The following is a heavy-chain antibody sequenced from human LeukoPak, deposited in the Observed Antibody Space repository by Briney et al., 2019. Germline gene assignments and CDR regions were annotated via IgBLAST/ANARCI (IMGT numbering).Heavy chain of an antibody. J-gene: IGHJ4*02. Sequence: PSETLSLTCTVSGGSIISYYWSWIRQPPGKGLEWIGYVYYSGSTTYNPSLKSRVTISVDTSRNQFSLKLRSVTAADTAVYFCARFFGGSFGDYVDYWGQGTLVTVSS. CDR1: GGSIISYY. CDR3: ARFFGGSFGDYVDY. V-gene: IGHV4-59*01. D-gene: IGHD1-26*01. CDR2: VYYSGST.